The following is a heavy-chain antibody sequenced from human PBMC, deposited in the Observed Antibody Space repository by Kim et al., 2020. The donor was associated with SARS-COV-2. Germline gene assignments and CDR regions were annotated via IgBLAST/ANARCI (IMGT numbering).Heavy chain of an antibody. J-gene: IGHJ4*02. CDR3: ARLGHDFRSGYLTGFDY. V-gene: IGHV4-39*01. Sequence: SETLSLTCTVSGGSISSSSYYWGWIRQPPGKGLEWIGSIYYSGSTYYNPSLKSRVTISVDTSKNQFSLKLSSVTAADTAVYYCARLGHDFRSGYLTGFDYWGQGTMVTVSS. CDR2: IYYSGST. CDR1: GGSISSSSYY. D-gene: IGHD3-3*01.